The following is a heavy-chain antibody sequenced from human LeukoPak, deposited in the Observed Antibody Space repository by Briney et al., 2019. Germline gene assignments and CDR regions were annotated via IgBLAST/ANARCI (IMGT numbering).Heavy chain of an antibody. J-gene: IGHJ3*02. D-gene: IGHD1-26*01. CDR1: GFSFSTIY. CDR2: INVDGTAE. CDR3: ARDPYRFAFDI. Sequence: GGSLRLSCAASGFSFSTIYMSWVRQTPGQGLEWVANINVDGTAEYYADSVKGRFTISRDNANNSLYLQMNSLRAEDTAVYYCARDPYRFAFDIWGQGTVVLVSS. V-gene: IGHV3-7*03.